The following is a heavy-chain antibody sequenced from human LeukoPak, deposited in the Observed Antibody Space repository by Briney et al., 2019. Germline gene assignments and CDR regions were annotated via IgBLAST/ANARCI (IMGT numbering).Heavy chain of an antibody. Sequence: GGSLRLSCAASGFTFSTYSMNWVRQAPGKGLEWVSCISSGSTYIYYADSVKGRFTISRDNAKNSPYLQMNSLRADDTAVYYCARDPVGTTVDYWGQGTLVTVSS. CDR2: ISSGSTYI. J-gene: IGHJ4*02. CDR1: GFTFSTYS. D-gene: IGHD4-17*01. CDR3: ARDPVGTTVDY. V-gene: IGHV3-21*01.